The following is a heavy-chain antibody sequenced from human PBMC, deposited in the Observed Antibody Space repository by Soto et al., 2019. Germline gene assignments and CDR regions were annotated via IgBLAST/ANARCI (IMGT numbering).Heavy chain of an antibody. D-gene: IGHD3-16*01. CDR2: LIHGGST. V-gene: IGHV4-34*12. Sequence: SETLSLTCAIYNSSLGAFHWTWIRQPPGKGLEWIGELIHGGSTNYNPSLKSRVTFSLDTSKNQFSLQLLSVTAADTAVYYCARSPLSYDYVRQTWREVGDSFDIWGRGTLVTVSS. CDR3: ARSPLSYDYVRQTWREVGDSFDI. J-gene: IGHJ3*02. CDR1: NSSLGAFH.